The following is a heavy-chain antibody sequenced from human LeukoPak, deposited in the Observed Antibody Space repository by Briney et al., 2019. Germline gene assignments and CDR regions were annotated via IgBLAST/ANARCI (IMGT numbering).Heavy chain of an antibody. D-gene: IGHD2-2*01. CDR1: GYSITTGRY. V-gene: IGHV4-38-2*01. Sequence: SGTLSLTCAVSGYSITTGRYWGWMRQPPGKGLEWVGSIYHSVSTYYNPSLKSRVTISVDTSKNQFSLNLRSVTAADTAVYYCARSLSTAGIDYWGQGTQVIVSS. CDR3: ARSLSTAGIDY. CDR2: IYHSVST. J-gene: IGHJ4*02.